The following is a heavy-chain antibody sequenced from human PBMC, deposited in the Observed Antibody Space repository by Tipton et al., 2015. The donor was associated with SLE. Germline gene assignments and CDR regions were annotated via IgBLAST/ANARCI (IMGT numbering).Heavy chain of an antibody. CDR2: MYYTGSA. D-gene: IGHD5-24*01. Sequence: TLSLTCTVSGGSMNIGVLYWSWIRQPPGKGLEWIGYMYYTGSAHYNPSRRNRVTMSLVTSKNQFSLKLSSVTAADTAVYYCARTNLQGSPVDWYFDLWGRGTLVTVAS. J-gene: IGHJ2*01. V-gene: IGHV4-61*08. CDR1: GGSMNIGVLY. CDR3: ARTNLQGSPVDWYFDL.